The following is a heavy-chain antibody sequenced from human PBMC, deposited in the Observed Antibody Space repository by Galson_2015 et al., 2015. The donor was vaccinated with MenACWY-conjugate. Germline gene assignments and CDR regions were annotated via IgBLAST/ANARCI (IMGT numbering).Heavy chain of an antibody. D-gene: IGHD5-18*01. V-gene: IGHV3-23*01. CDR3: ATTYSSPGYYYYMDV. CDR2: ISGSGGDT. CDR1: GFTFSSYA. Sequence: SLRLSCAASGFTFSSYATSWVRQAPGKGLEWVSAISGSGGDTYYADSVKGRFTISRDNSKNTLYLQIYSLRAEDTAVYYCATTYSSPGYYYYMDVWGRGTAVTVSS. J-gene: IGHJ6*03.